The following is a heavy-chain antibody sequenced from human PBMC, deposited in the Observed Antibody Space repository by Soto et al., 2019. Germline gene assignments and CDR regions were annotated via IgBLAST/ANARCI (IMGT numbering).Heavy chain of an antibody. CDR2: IIPILGIA. CDR3: ARDTGIAVAGTGWYFDL. V-gene: IGHV1-69*08. D-gene: IGHD6-19*01. J-gene: IGHJ2*01. CDR1: GGTFSSYT. Sequence: QVQLVQSGAEVKKPGSSVKVSCKASGGTFSSYTICWVRQAPGQGLEWRGSIIPILGIANYAQKFQRRVRMTADKSTSTAYMELSSLRSEDTAVYYCARDTGIAVAGTGWYFDLWGRGTLVTVSS.